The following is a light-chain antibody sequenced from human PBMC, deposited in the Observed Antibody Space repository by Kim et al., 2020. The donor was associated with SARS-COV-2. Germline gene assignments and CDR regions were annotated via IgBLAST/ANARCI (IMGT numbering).Light chain of an antibody. V-gene: IGKV3-11*01. CDR2: DAS. CDR3: QQRSNWPPIT. Sequence: SPGERAILSCRASQSVSRYLAWYQQRRGQAPRLRIYDASNRATGIPARFSGSGSGTDFTLTISSLEPEDFAVYYCQQRSNWPPITFGQGTRLEIK. CDR1: QSVSRY. J-gene: IGKJ5*01.